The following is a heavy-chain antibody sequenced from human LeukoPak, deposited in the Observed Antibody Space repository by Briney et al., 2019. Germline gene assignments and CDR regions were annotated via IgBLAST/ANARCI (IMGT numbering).Heavy chain of an antibody. CDR1: GFTFSSYS. CDR3: ASLSVAGTAFDI. Sequence: KPGGSLRLSCAASGFTFSSYSRNWVRQAPGKGLEWVSSISSSSSYIYYADSVKGRFTISRDNAKNSLYLQMNSLRAEDTAVYYCASLSVAGTAFDIWGQGTMVTVSS. CDR2: ISSSSSYI. J-gene: IGHJ3*02. D-gene: IGHD6-19*01. V-gene: IGHV3-21*01.